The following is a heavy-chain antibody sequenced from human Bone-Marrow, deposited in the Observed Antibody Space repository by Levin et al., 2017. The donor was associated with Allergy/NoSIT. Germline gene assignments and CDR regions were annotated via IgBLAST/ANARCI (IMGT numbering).Heavy chain of an antibody. CDR2: IYYSGST. V-gene: IGHV4-39*01. D-gene: IGHD6-13*01. CDR1: GGSISSSSYY. Sequence: SQTLSLTCTVSGGSISSSSYYWGWIRQPPGKGLEWIGSIYYSGSTYYNPSLKSRVTISVDTSKNQFSLKLSSVTAADTAVYYCARAYSSSWYGDYWGQGTLVTVSS. CDR3: ARAYSSSWYGDY. J-gene: IGHJ4*02.